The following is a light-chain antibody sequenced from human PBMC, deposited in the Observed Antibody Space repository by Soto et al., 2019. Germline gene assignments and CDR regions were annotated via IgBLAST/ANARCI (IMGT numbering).Light chain of an antibody. CDR1: SSDVGGYNF. Sequence: QSALTQPASVSGSPGQSITISCTGTSSDVGGYNFVSWYQLHPGTAPKLMIYDVSSRPSGVSSRFSGSKSGNTASLTISGLQADDEADYYCSSFSSNTTATTLVLFGGGTKVTVL. CDR2: DVS. CDR3: SSFSSNTTATTLVL. V-gene: IGLV2-14*03. J-gene: IGLJ2*01.